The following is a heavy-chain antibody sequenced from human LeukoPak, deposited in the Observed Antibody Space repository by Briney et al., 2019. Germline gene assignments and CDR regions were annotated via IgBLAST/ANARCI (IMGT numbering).Heavy chain of an antibody. D-gene: IGHD1-7*01. Sequence: ASVTVSCKASGYTFTGYYMQWVRQAPGQGLEWMGWINPNSGGTNYAQKFQGRVTMTRDTSISTAYMEPSRLRSDDTAVYYCAREKADVITGTTFLDYWGQGTLVTVSS. J-gene: IGHJ4*02. CDR3: AREKADVITGTTFLDY. CDR2: INPNSGGT. V-gene: IGHV1-2*02. CDR1: GYTFTGYY.